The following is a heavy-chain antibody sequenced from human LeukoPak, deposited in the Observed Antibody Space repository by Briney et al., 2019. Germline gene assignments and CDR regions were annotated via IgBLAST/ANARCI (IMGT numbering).Heavy chain of an antibody. CDR1: GFTFSRYS. J-gene: IGHJ4*02. Sequence: MSGGSLRLSCAASGFTFSRYSMNWVRQAPGKGLEWVSSISSSSSFIYYADSVRGRFTISRDNSKNTLYLQMNSLRAEDTAVYYCTKLRDYFDSSGQFDYWGQGTLVTVSS. CDR2: ISSSSSFI. V-gene: IGHV3-21*04. D-gene: IGHD3-22*01. CDR3: TKLRDYFDSSGQFDY.